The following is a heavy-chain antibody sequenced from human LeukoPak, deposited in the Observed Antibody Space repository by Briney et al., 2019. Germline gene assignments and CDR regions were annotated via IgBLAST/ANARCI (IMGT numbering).Heavy chain of an antibody. V-gene: IGHV4-39*07. D-gene: IGHD3-10*01. Sequence: SETLSLTCTASGDSISSSSYYWGWIRQPPGKGLEWIGTIYYSGSTSYNPSLKSRVTISVDTSKNQFSLKLSSVTAADTAVYYCASYGSGSYYRADWFDPWGQGTLVTVSS. J-gene: IGHJ5*02. CDR2: IYYSGST. CDR1: GDSISSSSYY. CDR3: ASYGSGSYYRADWFDP.